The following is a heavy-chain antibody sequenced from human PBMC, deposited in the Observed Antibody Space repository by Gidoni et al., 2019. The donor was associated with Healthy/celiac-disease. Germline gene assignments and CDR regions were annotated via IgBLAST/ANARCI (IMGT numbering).Heavy chain of an antibody. Sequence: EVQLVQSGAEVKKPGESLKIYCKGSGYSFTSYWIGWVRQMPGKGLEWMGIIYPGDSDTRYSPSFQGQVTISADKSISTAYLQWSSLKASDTAMYYCARLVEVFGVVPAANIVDYWGQGTLVTVSS. J-gene: IGHJ4*02. D-gene: IGHD2-2*01. V-gene: IGHV5-51*01. CDR3: ARLVEVFGVVPAANIVDY. CDR2: IYPGDSDT. CDR1: GYSFTSYW.